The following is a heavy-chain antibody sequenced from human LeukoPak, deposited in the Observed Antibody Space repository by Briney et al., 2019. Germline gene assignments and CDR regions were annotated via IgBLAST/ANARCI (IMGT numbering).Heavy chain of an antibody. Sequence: SETLSLTCTVSGGSISSSSYYWGWIRQPPGKGLEWIGSIYYSGSTNYNPSLKSRVTISVDTSKNQFSLELSSVTAADTGVYYCALTSDGRNDMDVWGKGTTVTVSS. V-gene: IGHV4-39*07. J-gene: IGHJ6*03. CDR2: IYYSGST. D-gene: IGHD4/OR15-4a*01. CDR3: ALTSDGRNDMDV. CDR1: GGSISSSSYY.